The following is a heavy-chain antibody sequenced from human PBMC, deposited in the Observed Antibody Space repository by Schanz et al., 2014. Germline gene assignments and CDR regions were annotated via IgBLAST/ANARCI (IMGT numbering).Heavy chain of an antibody. CDR3: ARDQSPYTNSSDVRYFDY. Sequence: QVQLVQSGAEVKKPGSSVKVSCKASRSTFSSYTISWVRQARGQGLEWVGRFIPILDVGNYAQQFQGRVTFTADKSTSTAYMELSSLRYEDTALYYCARDQSPYTNSSDVRYFDYWGQGTLVTVSS. D-gene: IGHD6-6*01. J-gene: IGHJ4*02. CDR2: FIPILDVG. V-gene: IGHV1-69*08. CDR1: RSTFSSYT.